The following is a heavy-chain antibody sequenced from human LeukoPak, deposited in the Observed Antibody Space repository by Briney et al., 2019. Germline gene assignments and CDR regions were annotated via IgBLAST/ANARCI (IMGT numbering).Heavy chain of an antibody. CDR2: MNPNSGDT. CDR3: ARGRVSDIAAAEEAQENWFDP. CDR1: GYTFTSYD. V-gene: IGHV1-8*01. D-gene: IGHD6-13*01. J-gene: IGHJ5*02. Sequence: ASVKVSCKASGYTFTSYDINWVRQATGQGLEWMGWMNPNSGDTGYAQKFQGRVTMTRNTSISTAYMELSSLRSEDTAVYYCARGRVSDIAAAEEAQENWFDPWGQGTLVTVSS.